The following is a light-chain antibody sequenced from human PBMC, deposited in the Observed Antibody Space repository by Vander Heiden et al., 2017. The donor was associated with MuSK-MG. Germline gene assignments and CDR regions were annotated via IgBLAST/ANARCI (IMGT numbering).Light chain of an antibody. CDR1: SSAVGSYNL. CDR2: EGS. Sequence: QSALTQPASVSGSPGQSITISCTGTSSAVGSYNLVSWYQQHPGKAPKLMIYEGSKRPSGVSNRFSGSKSGNTACLTISGPQAEDEADYYCCSYAGSSTPWVFGGGAKLTVL. V-gene: IGLV2-23*01. CDR3: CSYAGSSTPWV. J-gene: IGLJ3*02.